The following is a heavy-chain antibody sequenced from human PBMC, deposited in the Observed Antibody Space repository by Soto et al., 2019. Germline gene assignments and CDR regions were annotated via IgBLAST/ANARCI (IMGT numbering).Heavy chain of an antibody. CDR2: IIPIFGTA. CDR1: GGTFSSYA. Sequence: SVKVSCKASGGTFSSYAISWVRQAPGQGLEWMGGIIPIFGTANYAQRFQGRVTITADESTSTAYMELSSLRSEDTAVYYCADSSSYYYYGMDVWGQGTTVTVSS. D-gene: IGHD6-6*01. J-gene: IGHJ6*02. V-gene: IGHV1-69*13. CDR3: ADSSSYYYYGMDV.